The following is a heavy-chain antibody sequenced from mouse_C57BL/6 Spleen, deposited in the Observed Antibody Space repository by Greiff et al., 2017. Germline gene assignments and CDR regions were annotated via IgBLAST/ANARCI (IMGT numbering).Heavy chain of an antibody. CDR2: INYDGSST. D-gene: IGHD2-4*01. CDR1: GFTFSDYY. Sequence: EVKLMESEGGLVQPGSSMKLSCTASGFTFSDYYMAWVRQVPEKGLEWVANINYDGSSTYYLDSLKSRFIISRDNAKNILYLQMSSLKSEDTATYYCARGSYDYVFDYWGQGTTLTVAS. J-gene: IGHJ2*01. CDR3: ARGSYDYVFDY. V-gene: IGHV5-16*01.